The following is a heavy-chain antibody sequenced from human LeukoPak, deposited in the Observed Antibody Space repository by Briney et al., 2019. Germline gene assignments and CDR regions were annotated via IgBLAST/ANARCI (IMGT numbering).Heavy chain of an antibody. D-gene: IGHD3-16*01. J-gene: IGHJ4*02. CDR2: INHSGST. CDR3: ARHFGEGDYGDY. Sequence: SETLSLTCAVYGGSFSGYYWSWIRQPPGKGLEWIGEINHSGSTNYNPSLKSRVTISVDTSKNQFSLKLSSVTAADTAVYYCARHFGEGDYGDYWGQGTLVTVSS. V-gene: IGHV4-34*01. CDR1: GGSFSGYY.